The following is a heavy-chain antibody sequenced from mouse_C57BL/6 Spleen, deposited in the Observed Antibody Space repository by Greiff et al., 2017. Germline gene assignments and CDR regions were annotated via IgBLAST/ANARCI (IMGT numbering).Heavy chain of an antibody. CDR3: GRDGNVSCWYFDV. D-gene: IGHD2-1*01. V-gene: IGHV1-18*01. CDR1: GYTFTDYN. CDR2: INPNNGGT. Sequence: EVQLQQSGPELVKPGASVKIPCKASGYTFTDYNMDWVKQSHGKSLEWIGDINPNNGGTIYNQKFKGKATLTVDKSSSTAYMELRSLTSEDTADYYGGRDGNVSCWYFDVWGTGTTVTVSS. J-gene: IGHJ1*03.